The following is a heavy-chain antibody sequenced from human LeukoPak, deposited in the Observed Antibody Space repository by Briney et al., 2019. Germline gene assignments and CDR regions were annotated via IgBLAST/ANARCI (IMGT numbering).Heavy chain of an antibody. CDR2: IYYSGST. Sequence: SETLSLTCTVSGGSISSYYWSWIRQPPGKGLGWIGYIYYSGSTNYNPSLKSRVTISVDTSKNQFSLKLSPVTAADTAVYYCARARVPIAAAGTGWFDPWGQGTLVTVSP. D-gene: IGHD6-13*01. V-gene: IGHV4-59*12. CDR3: ARARVPIAAAGTGWFDP. CDR1: GGSISSYY. J-gene: IGHJ5*02.